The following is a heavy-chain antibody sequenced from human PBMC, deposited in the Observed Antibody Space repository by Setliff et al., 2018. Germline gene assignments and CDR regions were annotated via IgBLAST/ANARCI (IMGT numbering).Heavy chain of an antibody. D-gene: IGHD3-3*01. J-gene: IGHJ4*01. Sequence: PGGSLRLSCAASGFTFSSYAMSWVRQAPGKGLEWVSAISGSGGSTYYADSVQGRFTISRDNHKNTLYLQMNSLRVEDTAIYYCAKSPHDFWSGRVFFDYWGQGILVTVSS. V-gene: IGHV3-23*01. CDR3: AKSPHDFWSGRVFFDY. CDR1: GFTFSSYA. CDR2: ISGSGGST.